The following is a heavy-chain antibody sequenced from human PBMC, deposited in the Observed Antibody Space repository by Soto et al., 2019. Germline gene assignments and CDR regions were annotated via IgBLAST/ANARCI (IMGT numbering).Heavy chain of an antibody. J-gene: IGHJ6*02. Sequence: QVQLVQSGAEVKEPGSSVKVSCKASGGTFRTFAISWVRQAPGQGPEWMGGIIPVFGTPNYAQKFQGRVTITADESTSTAYMELSSLKSEDTAVYYCARGGSTMVLGPLVYGLDVWGQGTTVTVSS. CDR2: IIPVFGTP. D-gene: IGHD3-10*01. CDR3: ARGGSTMVLGPLVYGLDV. CDR1: GGTFRTFA. V-gene: IGHV1-69*01.